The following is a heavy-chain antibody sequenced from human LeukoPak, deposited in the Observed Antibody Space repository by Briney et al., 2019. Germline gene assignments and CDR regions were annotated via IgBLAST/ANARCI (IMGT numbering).Heavy chain of an antibody. V-gene: IGHV3-53*04. Sequence: GGSLRLSCAASGFTVSSNYMSWVRQAPGKGLEWVSVIYSGGSTYYADSVKGRFTIARHNSKNTLYLQMNSLRAEDTAVYYCAGPTDSSHTWYYGMDVWGQGTTVTVSS. CDR1: GFTVSSNY. J-gene: IGHJ6*02. CDR2: IYSGGST. CDR3: AGPTDSSHTWYYGMDV. D-gene: IGHD4-17*01.